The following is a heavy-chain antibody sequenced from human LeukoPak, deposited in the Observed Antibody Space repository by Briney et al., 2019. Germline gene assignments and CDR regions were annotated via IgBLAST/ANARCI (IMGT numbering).Heavy chain of an antibody. J-gene: IGHJ5*02. CDR3: ARAGCSSTSCEDNHYNWFDP. D-gene: IGHD2-2*01. V-gene: IGHV4-34*01. CDR2: INHSGST. Sequence: SETLSLTCAVYGGSFSGYYWSWIRQPPGKGLEWIGEINHSGSTNYNPSLKSRVTISVDTSKNQFSLKLSSVSAADTAVYYCARAGCSSTSCEDNHYNWFDPWGQGTLVTVSS. CDR1: GGSFSGYY.